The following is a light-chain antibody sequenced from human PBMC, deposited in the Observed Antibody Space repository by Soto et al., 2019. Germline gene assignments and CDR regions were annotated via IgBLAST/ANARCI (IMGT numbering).Light chain of an antibody. Sequence: QSVLAQPASVSGSPGQSITISCTRTSSDVGSYNFVSWYLQHPGEVPKVMIYEVSKRPSGVSDRFSGSKSGNTASLTISGLQAEDEADYYCCADAGRSTYVFGTGTKVTVL. CDR3: CADAGRSTYV. J-gene: IGLJ1*01. CDR2: EVS. CDR1: SSDVGSYNF. V-gene: IGLV2-23*02.